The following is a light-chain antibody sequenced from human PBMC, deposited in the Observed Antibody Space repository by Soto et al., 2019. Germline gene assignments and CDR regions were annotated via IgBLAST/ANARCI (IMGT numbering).Light chain of an antibody. Sequence: DFQMTQSPSTLSASVGDRVTITCRASQSISSWLAWYQQKPGKAPKLLIYDASSLESGVPSRFSGSGSGTEFTLTISSLQPDDFATYYCQQYNSYSPERTFGQGTKVEIK. J-gene: IGKJ1*01. CDR2: DAS. CDR3: QQYNSYSPERT. V-gene: IGKV1-5*01. CDR1: QSISSW.